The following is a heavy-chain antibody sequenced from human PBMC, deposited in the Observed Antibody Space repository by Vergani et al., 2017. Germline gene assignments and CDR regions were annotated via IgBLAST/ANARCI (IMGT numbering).Heavy chain of an antibody. CDR1: GYSISSGYY. D-gene: IGHD3-10*01. J-gene: IGHJ4*02. CDR2: IYHSGST. Sequence: QVQLQESGPGLVKPSETLSLTCAVSGYSISSGYYWGWIRQPPGKGLEWIGSIYHSGSTYYNPSLKSRVTISVDTSKNQFSLKLSSVTAADTAVHYCARSVVRGVESFDYWGQGTLVTVSS. CDR3: ARSVVRGVESFDY. V-gene: IGHV4-38-2*01.